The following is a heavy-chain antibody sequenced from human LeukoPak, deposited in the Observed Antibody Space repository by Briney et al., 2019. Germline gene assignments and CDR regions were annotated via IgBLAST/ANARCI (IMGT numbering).Heavy chain of an antibody. Sequence: GGSLRLSCVLSGFTVGGNYMSWVRQAPGGGLEWVSTIYSGGTTYYADAVKGRFIISRDNSKNTLFLQMNSLRAEDTAIYYCARDAGYCSDGVCYRTRFDSWGQGALVTVSS. V-gene: IGHV3-66*01. CDR1: GFTVGGNY. D-gene: IGHD2-15*01. CDR3: ARDAGYCSDGVCYRTRFDS. J-gene: IGHJ4*02. CDR2: IYSGGTT.